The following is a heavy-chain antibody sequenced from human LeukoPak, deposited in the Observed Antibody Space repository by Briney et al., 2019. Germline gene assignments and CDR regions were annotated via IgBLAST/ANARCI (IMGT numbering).Heavy chain of an antibody. CDR3: AREAVVPAASDAFDI. D-gene: IGHD2-2*01. Sequence: SVKVSCKASGGTLSSYAISWVRQAPGQGPEWRGEIIPIFGTANYAQKFQGRVTITSDESTSTAYMELSSLRSEDTAVYYCAREAVVPAASDAFDIWGQGTMVTVSS. CDR1: GGTLSSYA. CDR2: IIPIFGTA. V-gene: IGHV1-69*13. J-gene: IGHJ3*02.